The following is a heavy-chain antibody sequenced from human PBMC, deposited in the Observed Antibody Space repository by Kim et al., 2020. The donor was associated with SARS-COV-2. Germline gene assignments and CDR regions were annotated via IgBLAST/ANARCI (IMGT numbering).Heavy chain of an antibody. Sequence: GGSLRLSCAASGFTFSDYYMSWIRQAPGKGLEWVSYISSSGSTIYYADSVKGRFTISRDNAKNSLYLQMNSLRAEDTAVYYCARYSYGYFLASLGPDYWGQGTLVTVSS. J-gene: IGHJ4*02. CDR2: ISSSGSTI. CDR3: ARYSYGYFLASLGPDY. CDR1: GFTFSDYY. V-gene: IGHV3-11*01. D-gene: IGHD5-18*01.